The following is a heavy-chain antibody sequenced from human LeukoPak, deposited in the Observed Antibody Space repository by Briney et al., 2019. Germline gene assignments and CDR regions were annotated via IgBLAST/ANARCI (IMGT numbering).Heavy chain of an antibody. J-gene: IGHJ3*02. CDR3: ARGAHIVVVTGAFDI. CDR1: GFSFSGHW. CDR2: ISPTGSTT. D-gene: IGHD2-21*02. Sequence: GGSLRLSCTASGFSFSGHWMHWARQLPGKGLVWVSRISPTGSTTSYADSVKGRFTVSRDNAKNTLYLQVNNLRAEDTAVYYCARGAHIVVVTGAFDIWGQGTMVTVSS. V-gene: IGHV3-74*01.